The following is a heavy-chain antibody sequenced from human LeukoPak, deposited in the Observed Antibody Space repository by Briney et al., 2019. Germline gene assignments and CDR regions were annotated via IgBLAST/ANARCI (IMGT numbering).Heavy chain of an antibody. J-gene: IGHJ4*02. V-gene: IGHV3-30*03. CDR1: GFTFSSYG. Sequence: GGSLRLSCAASGFTFSSYGMHWVRQAPGKGLEWVAVISYDGSNKYYADSVKGRFTISRDNSKNTLYLQMNSLRAEDTAVYYCARRDCSGGSCLVYRDYWGQGTLVTVSS. CDR2: ISYDGSNK. CDR3: ARRDCSGGSCLVYRDY. D-gene: IGHD2-15*01.